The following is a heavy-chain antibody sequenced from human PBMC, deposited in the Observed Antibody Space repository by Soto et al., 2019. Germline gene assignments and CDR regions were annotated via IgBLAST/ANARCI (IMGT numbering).Heavy chain of an antibody. D-gene: IGHD3-22*01. CDR1: GGSISSGDYY. J-gene: IGHJ4*02. CDR2: IYYSGST. Sequence: QVQLQESGPGLVKPSQTLSLTCTVSGGSISSGDYYWSWIRQPPGKGLEWIGYIYYSGSTYYNPSLKSRVTISVDTSKNQFSLKLSSVTAADTAVYYCARERPSDYYDSSGSTKDPGGYWGQGTLVTVSS. CDR3: ARERPSDYYDSSGSTKDPGGY. V-gene: IGHV4-30-4*01.